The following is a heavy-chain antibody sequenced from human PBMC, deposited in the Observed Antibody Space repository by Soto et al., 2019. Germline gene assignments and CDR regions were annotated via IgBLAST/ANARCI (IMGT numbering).Heavy chain of an antibody. CDR1: GGSISSGGYS. CDR2: IYHSGST. D-gene: IGHD4-17*01. J-gene: IGHJ4*02. CDR3: ARGVTTVTTFDY. Sequence: QLQLQESGSGLVKPSQTLSLTCAVSGGSISSGGYSCNWIRQPPGKGLEWIGYIYHSGSTYYNPSLKSRVTISVDRSKNQFPLKLSSVTAADTAVYYCARGVTTVTTFDYWGQGTLVTVSS. V-gene: IGHV4-30-2*01.